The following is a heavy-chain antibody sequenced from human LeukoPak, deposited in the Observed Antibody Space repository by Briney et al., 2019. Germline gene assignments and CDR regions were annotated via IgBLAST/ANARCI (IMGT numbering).Heavy chain of an antibody. CDR2: IYYSGST. CDR3: ARGRTPGFGVVIKADAFDI. J-gene: IGHJ3*02. D-gene: IGHD3-3*01. Sequence: PSETLSLTCTVSGGSISSYYWSWIRQPPGKGLEWIGYIYYSGSTNYNPSLKSRVTISVDTSKNQFSLKLSSVTAADTAVYYCARGRTPGFGVVIKADAFDIWGQGTMVTVSP. V-gene: IGHV4-59*01. CDR1: GGSISSYY.